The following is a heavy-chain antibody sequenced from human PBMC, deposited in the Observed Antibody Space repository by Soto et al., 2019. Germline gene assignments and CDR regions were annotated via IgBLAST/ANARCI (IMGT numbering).Heavy chain of an antibody. CDR2: IYYSGST. V-gene: IGHV4-59*01. Sequence: QVQLQESGPGLVKPSETLSLTCTVSGGSISSYYWSWIRQPPGKGLEWIGYIYYSGSTNYNPSLTGRGPISVDTSKNQFSLKLSSVTAADTAVYYCARGRIPLWYPFDYWGQGTLVTVSS. J-gene: IGHJ4*02. D-gene: IGHD5-18*01. CDR3: ARGRIPLWYPFDY. CDR1: GGSISSYY.